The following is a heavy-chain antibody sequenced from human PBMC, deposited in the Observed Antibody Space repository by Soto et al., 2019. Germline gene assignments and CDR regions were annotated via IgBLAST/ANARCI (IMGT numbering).Heavy chain of an antibody. CDR3: ARATPYYYYGMDV. Sequence: QVQLQESGPGLVKPSQTLSLSCTVSGGSISSGGIYWGWLGPHPGKGLEWMGYIFYSGGNYYNPSRKSRVTLSVDTSKTHCSLKLSSVTGADTAVYYCARATPYYYYGMDVWGQGTTVTVSS. D-gene: IGHD2-15*01. V-gene: IGHV4-31*03. CDR1: GGSISSGGIY. CDR2: IFYSGGN. J-gene: IGHJ6*02.